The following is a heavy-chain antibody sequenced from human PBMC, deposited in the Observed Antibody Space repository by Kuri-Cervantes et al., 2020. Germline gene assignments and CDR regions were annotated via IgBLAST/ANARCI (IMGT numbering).Heavy chain of an antibody. J-gene: IGHJ4*02. Sequence: SETLSLTCTVSGGSISTSSYYWGWIRQPPGKGLEWIGTIYYSGSTHYNPSLKSRVTISVDTSKSQFSLKLSSVTAADTAVYYCASLDNYNFGHWGQGTLVTVSS. CDR3: ASLDNYNFGH. D-gene: IGHD5-24*01. CDR1: GGSISTSSYY. CDR2: IYYSGST. V-gene: IGHV4-39*07.